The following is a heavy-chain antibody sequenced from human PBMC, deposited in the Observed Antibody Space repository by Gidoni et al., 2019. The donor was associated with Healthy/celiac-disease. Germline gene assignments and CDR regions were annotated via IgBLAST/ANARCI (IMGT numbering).Heavy chain of an antibody. J-gene: IGHJ2*01. V-gene: IGHV4-59*01. CDR2: IYYSGST. D-gene: IGHD6-19*01. CDR3: ARDSYSSGRFVWYFDL. Sequence: QVQLQESGPGLVKPSETLSLTCTVSGGSISSYYWSWIRQPPGKGLEWIGYIYYSGSTNYNPSLKSRVTISVDTSKNQFSLELSSVTAADTAVYYCARDSYSSGRFVWYFDLWGRGTLVTVSS. CDR1: GGSISSYY.